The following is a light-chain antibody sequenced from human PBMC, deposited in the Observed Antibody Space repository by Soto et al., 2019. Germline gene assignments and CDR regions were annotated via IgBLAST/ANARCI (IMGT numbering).Light chain of an antibody. CDR2: LNSDGSH. CDR1: SGHISYA. CDR3: AAWEDSLNGYV. Sequence: QPVLTQSPSASASLGASVKLTCTLSSGHISYAIAWHQQQPEKGPRYLMKLNSDGSHSKGDGIPDRFSGSSSGAERYLTISSLQSEDEADYYCAAWEDSLNGYVFGTGTKVTVL. J-gene: IGLJ1*01. V-gene: IGLV4-69*01.